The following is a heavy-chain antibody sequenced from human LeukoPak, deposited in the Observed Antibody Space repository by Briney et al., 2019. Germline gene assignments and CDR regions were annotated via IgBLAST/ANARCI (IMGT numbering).Heavy chain of an antibody. CDR1: GYTFTTYY. CDR2: IIPIFGTA. D-gene: IGHD4-17*01. J-gene: IGHJ4*02. V-gene: IGHV1-69*13. CDR3: ARAITYGDLDY. Sequence: SVKVSCKASGYTFTTYYIHWVRQAPGQGLEWMGGIIPIFGTANYAQKFQGRVTITADESTSTAYMELSSLRSEDTAVYYCARAITYGDLDYWGQGTLVTVSS.